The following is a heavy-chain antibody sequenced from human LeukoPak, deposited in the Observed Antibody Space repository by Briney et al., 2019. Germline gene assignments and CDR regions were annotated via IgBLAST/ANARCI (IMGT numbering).Heavy chain of an antibody. D-gene: IGHD6-19*01. V-gene: IGHV3-73*01. J-gene: IGHJ4*02. CDR2: IRSKANSYAT. Sequence: PGGSLRLSCAASGFTFSGSAMHWVRQASGKGLEWVGRIRSKANSYATAYAASVKGRFTISRDNAKNSLYLQMNSLRAEDTAVYYCARDAVAGPFDYWGQGTLVTVSS. CDR1: GFTFSGSA. CDR3: ARDAVAGPFDY.